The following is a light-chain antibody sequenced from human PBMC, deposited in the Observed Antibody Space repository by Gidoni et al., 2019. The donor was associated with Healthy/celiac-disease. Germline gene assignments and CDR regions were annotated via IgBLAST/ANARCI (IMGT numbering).Light chain of an antibody. J-gene: IGLJ2*01. Sequence: QSALKQPRSVSGSPGQSVTISCTGTSSDVGGYNYVSWYQQHPGKAPNLMIYDVSKRPSGVPDRFSGSKSGNTASLTISGLQAEDEADYYCCSYAGSLVFGGGTKLTVL. CDR3: CSYAGSLV. CDR2: DVS. CDR1: SSDVGGYNY. V-gene: IGLV2-11*01.